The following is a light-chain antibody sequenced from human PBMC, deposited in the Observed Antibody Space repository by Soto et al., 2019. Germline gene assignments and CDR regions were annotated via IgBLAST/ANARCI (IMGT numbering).Light chain of an antibody. Sequence: SYELTQPPSVSVSPGQTANIACSGDKLGDKYAFWYQQKPGQSPVLIIYQDTKRPSGIPERFSGSNSGNTATLTITGTQAMDEADYYCQAWDSSTVVFGGGTKLTVL. CDR1: KLGDKY. J-gene: IGLJ3*02. CDR3: QAWDSSTVV. V-gene: IGLV3-1*01. CDR2: QDT.